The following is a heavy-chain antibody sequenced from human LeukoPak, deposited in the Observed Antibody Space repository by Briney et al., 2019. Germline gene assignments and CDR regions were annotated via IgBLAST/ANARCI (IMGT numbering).Heavy chain of an antibody. CDR1: GGSTNNDY. V-gene: IGHV4-4*07. J-gene: IGHJ3*02. CDR2: VLINGNS. D-gene: IGHD2-2*01. CDR3: ARGRGYELQNAFDI. Sequence: PETLSLTSTVSGGSTNNDYWRWISHPPQGGLECIGRVLINGNSAYTPSPKSRLTLSVHPSQNQFSLKLPSLTAADTAVYYCARGRGYELQNAFDIWGHGTAVTVS.